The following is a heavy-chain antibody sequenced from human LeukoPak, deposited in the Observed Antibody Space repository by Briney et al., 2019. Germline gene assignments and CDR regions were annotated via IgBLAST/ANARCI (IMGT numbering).Heavy chain of an antibody. V-gene: IGHV1-69*04. J-gene: IGHJ4*02. CDR1: GGTFSSYA. D-gene: IGHD2-21*01. Sequence: ASVKVSCKASGGTFSSYAISWVRRAPGQGLEWMGRIIPILGIANYAQKFQGRVTITADKSTSTAYMELSSLRSEDTAVYYCGVAAGYYFDYWGQGTLVTISS. CDR2: IIPILGIA. CDR3: GVAAGYYFDY.